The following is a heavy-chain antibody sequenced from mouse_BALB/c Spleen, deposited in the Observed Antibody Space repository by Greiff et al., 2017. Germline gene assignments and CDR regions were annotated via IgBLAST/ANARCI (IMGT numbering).Heavy chain of an antibody. V-gene: IGHV5-17*02. CDR3: AIDGYYGAMDY. CDR2: ISSGSSTI. Sequence: EVKLMESGGGLVQPGGSRKLSCAASGFTFSSFGMHWVRQAPEKGLEWVAYISSGSSTIYYADTVKGRFTISRDNPKNTLFLQMTSLRSEDTAMYYCAIDGYYGAMDYWGQGTSVTVSS. J-gene: IGHJ4*01. D-gene: IGHD2-3*01. CDR1: GFTFSSFG.